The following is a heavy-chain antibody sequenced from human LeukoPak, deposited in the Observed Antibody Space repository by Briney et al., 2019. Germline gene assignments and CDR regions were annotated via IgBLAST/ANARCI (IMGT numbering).Heavy chain of an antibody. CDR3: ARDGRYYGSGSYYTYCYYGMDV. D-gene: IGHD3-10*01. V-gene: IGHV4-4*07. J-gene: IGHJ6*02. Sequence: SETLSLTCTVSGGSISSYYWSWIRQPAGKGLEWIGRIYTSGSTNYNPSLKSRVTMSVDTSKNQFSLKLSSVTAAGTAVYYCARDGRYYGSGSYYTYCYYGMDVWGQGTTVTVSS. CDR1: GGSISSYY. CDR2: IYTSGST.